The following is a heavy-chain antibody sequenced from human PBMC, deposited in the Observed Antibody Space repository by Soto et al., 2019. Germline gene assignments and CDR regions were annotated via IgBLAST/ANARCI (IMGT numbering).Heavy chain of an antibody. J-gene: IGHJ4*02. D-gene: IGHD3-22*01. Sequence: QVQLQESGPGLVKPSETLSLRCTVSDGSISPNYWTWIRQPPGKGLEWIGYIYYAGTTTYNPSLTSRVSISVDTSKNEVSLKLTSVPAADTAVYYCARLGAYYQALDSWGQGTLVTVSS. CDR2: IYYAGTT. V-gene: IGHV4-59*08. CDR1: DGSISPNY. CDR3: ARLGAYYQALDS.